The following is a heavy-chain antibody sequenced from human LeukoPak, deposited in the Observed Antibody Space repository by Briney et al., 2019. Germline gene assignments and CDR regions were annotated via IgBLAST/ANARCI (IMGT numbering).Heavy chain of an antibody. D-gene: IGHD3-3*01. V-gene: IGHV3-30*04. CDR3: ARTPYYDFWSGYSAYFDY. CDR1: GFTLSSYA. J-gene: IGHJ4*02. CDR2: ISYDGSNK. Sequence: GRSLRLSCAASGFTLSSYAMHWVRQAPGKGLEWVAVISYDGSNKYYADSVKGRFTISRDNSKNTLYLQMNSLRAEDTAVYYCARTPYYDFWSGYSAYFDYWGQGTLVTVSS.